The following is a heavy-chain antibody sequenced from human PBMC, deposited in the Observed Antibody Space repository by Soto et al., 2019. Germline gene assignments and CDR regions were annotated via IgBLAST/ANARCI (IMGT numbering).Heavy chain of an antibody. J-gene: IGHJ6*02. CDR3: AMGPPIFRIGYYYGMDV. CDR2: ISSSSSYI. V-gene: IGHV3-21*01. Sequence: EVQLAESGGGLVKPGGSLRLSCAASGFTFSSYSMNWVRQAPGKGLEWVSSISSSSSYIYYADSVKGRFTISRDNAKNSLYLQMNSLRAEDTAVYYCAMGPPIFRIGYYYGMDVWGQGTTVTVSS. CDR1: GFTFSSYS. D-gene: IGHD3-9*01.